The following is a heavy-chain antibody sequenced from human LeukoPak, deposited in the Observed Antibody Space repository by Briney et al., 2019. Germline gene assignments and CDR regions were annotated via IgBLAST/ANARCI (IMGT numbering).Heavy chain of an antibody. V-gene: IGHV3-30-3*01. CDR3: ARAPFSYCSSTSCYLDY. Sequence: PGRSLRLSCAASGFTFSSYAMRWVRQAPGKGLEWVEVISYDGSNKYYADSVKGRFTISRDNSKNTLYLQMNSLRAEDTAVYYCARAPFSYCSSTSCYLDYWGQGTLVTVSS. D-gene: IGHD2-2*01. J-gene: IGHJ4*02. CDR1: GFTFSSYA. CDR2: ISYDGSNK.